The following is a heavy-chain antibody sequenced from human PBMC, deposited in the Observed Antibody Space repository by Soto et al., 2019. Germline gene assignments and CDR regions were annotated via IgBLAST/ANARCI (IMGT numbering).Heavy chain of an antibody. Sequence: QVQLVQSGAEVKKPGSSVKVSCKASGGTFSSYTISWVRQAPGQGLEWMGRIIPILGIANYAQKVQGRVTITADKSRITAYRELSSLRSGDTAVYYCAGARVESTYGHYAGAFDMWGQGTMVTVSS. V-gene: IGHV1-69*02. J-gene: IGHJ3*02. CDR3: AGARVESTYGHYAGAFDM. CDR2: IIPILGIA. D-gene: IGHD4-17*01. CDR1: GGTFSSYT.